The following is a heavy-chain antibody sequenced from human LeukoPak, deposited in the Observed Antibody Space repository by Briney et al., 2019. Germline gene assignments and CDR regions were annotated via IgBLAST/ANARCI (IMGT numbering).Heavy chain of an antibody. Sequence: SETLSLTCTVSGGSISSYYWSWIRQPPGKGLEWIGYIYYSGSTNYNPSLKSRVTISVDTSKNQFSLKLSSVTAADTAVYYCARVPPRYCSSTSCLVYWGQGTLVTVSS. CDR1: GGSISSYY. D-gene: IGHD2-2*01. V-gene: IGHV4-59*01. J-gene: IGHJ4*02. CDR2: IYYSGST. CDR3: ARVPPRYCSSTSCLVY.